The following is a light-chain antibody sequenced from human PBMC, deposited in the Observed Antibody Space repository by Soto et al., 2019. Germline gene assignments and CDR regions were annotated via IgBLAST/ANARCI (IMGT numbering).Light chain of an antibody. CDR1: QSVSSN. Sequence: EIVMTQSPATLSVSPGERATLSCRASQSVSSNLAWYQQKPGQAPRLLIYDASNLEAGVPSRFRGSGSGTDFTFTISRLQPEDIATYYCQQYENLPTFGQGTRLEIK. CDR3: QQYENLPT. V-gene: IGKV3-15*01. J-gene: IGKJ5*01. CDR2: DAS.